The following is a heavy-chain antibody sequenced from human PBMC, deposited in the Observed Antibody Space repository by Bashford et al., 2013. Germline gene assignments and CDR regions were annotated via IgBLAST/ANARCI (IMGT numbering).Heavy chain of an antibody. V-gene: IGHV1-2*02. CDR3: ARDGPVVGVWNAFDV. J-gene: IGHJ3*01. CDR2: IDPRSGGT. CDR1: GYSGYS. D-gene: IGHD1-26*01. Sequence: ASVKVSCKASGYSGYSFHWVRQAPGQGLEWMGWIDPRSGGTNYAQRFQGRVTMTRDTSISTAYMELSSLRSDDTAVYYCARDGPVVGVWNAFDVWAEGQWSPSPQ.